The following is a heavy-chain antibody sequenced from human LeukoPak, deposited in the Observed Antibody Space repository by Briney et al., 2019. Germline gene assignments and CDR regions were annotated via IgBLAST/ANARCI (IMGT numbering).Heavy chain of an antibody. Sequence: GASLRLPCAASGFTFSSYWMHWVRQAPGKGLVWVSRINSDGSSTSYADSVKGRFTISRDNAKNTLYLQMNSLRAEDTAVYYCAREVKYYDFWSGYYYYYMDVWGKGTTVTVSS. V-gene: IGHV3-74*01. CDR3: AREVKYYDFWSGYYYYYMDV. D-gene: IGHD3-3*01. J-gene: IGHJ6*03. CDR2: INSDGSST. CDR1: GFTFSSYW.